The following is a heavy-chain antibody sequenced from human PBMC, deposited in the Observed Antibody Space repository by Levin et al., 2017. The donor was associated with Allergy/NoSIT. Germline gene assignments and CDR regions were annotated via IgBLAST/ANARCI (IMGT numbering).Heavy chain of an antibody. Sequence: LSLTCAASGFTFSSYAMSWVRQAPGKGLEWVSAISGSGGSTYYADSVKGRFTISRDNSKNTLYLQMNSPRAEDTAVYYCAKEFYGCMDVWGQGTTVTVSS. D-gene: IGHD2/OR15-2a*01. V-gene: IGHV3-23*01. CDR3: AKEFYGCMDV. CDR2: ISGSGGST. J-gene: IGHJ6*02. CDR1: GFTFSSYA.